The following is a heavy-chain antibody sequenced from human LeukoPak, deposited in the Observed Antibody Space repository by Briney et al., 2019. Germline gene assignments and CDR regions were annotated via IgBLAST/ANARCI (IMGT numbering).Heavy chain of an antibody. CDR1: GGPISGYF. CDR3: ARGTEKTRISGYYSFDH. Sequence: PSETLSLTCTVSGGPISGYFWTWIRQPAGKELEWIGRVYTSGTTYYNPSLESRVTISLDTFNNQFSLRVTSVTAADTAIYYCARGTEKTRISGYYSFDHWGRGLLVTVSS. J-gene: IGHJ4*02. D-gene: IGHD5-12*01. V-gene: IGHV4-4*07. CDR2: VYTSGTT.